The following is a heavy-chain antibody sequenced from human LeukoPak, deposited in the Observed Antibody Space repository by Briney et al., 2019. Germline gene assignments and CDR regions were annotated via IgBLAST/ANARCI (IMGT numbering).Heavy chain of an antibody. CDR2: ISGSGGST. V-gene: IGHV3-23*01. J-gene: IGHJ4*02. CDR3: ATTRDYGAVVDY. CDR1: GFTLSSYA. D-gene: IGHD4-17*01. Sequence: PGGSLRLSCVASGFTLSSYAMSWVRQAPGKGLEWVSGISGSGGSTYYADSVKGRFTISRDNSKNTPYLQMNSLRAEDTAVYYCATTRDYGAVVDYWGQGTLVTVSS.